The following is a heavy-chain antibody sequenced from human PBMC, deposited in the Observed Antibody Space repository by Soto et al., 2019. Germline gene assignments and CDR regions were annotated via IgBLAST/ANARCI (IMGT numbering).Heavy chain of an antibody. CDR2: ISSSSSTI. D-gene: IGHD5-12*01. CDR1: GFTFSSYS. CDR3: ARDLNGYSGYGMDV. Sequence: VGSLRLSCAASGFTFSSYSMNWVRQAPGKGLEWVSYISSSSSTIYYADSVKGRFTISRDNAKNSLYLQMNSLRDEDTAVYYCARDLNGYSGYGMDVWGQGTTVTVSS. V-gene: IGHV3-48*02. J-gene: IGHJ6*02.